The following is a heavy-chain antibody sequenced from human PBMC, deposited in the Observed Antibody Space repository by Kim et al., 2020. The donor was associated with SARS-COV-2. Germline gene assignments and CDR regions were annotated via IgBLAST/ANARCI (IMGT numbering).Heavy chain of an antibody. CDR1: GYTFTSYY. V-gene: IGHV1-46*01. Sequence: ASVKVSCKASGYTFTSYYMHWVRQAPGQGLEWMGIINPSGGSTSYAQKFQGRVTMTRDTSTSTVYMELSSLRSEDTAVYYCARDLEAGIVDTMIDPSGYWGQGTLVTVSS. CDR3: ARDLEAGIVDTMIDPSGY. CDR2: INPSGGST. J-gene: IGHJ4*02. D-gene: IGHD3-22*01.